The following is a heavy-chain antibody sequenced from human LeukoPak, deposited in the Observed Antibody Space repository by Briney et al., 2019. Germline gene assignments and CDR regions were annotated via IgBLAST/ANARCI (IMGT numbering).Heavy chain of an antibody. V-gene: IGHV1-2*02. CDR2: INPNSGGT. CDR3: ASPWGRWFGELIWYFDL. CDR1: GYTFTGQY. J-gene: IGHJ2*01. Sequence: ASVKVSCKTSGYTFTGQYLHWVRQAPGQGLEWMGWINPNSGGTNYAQRFQGRVTMTWDTSITTAYMELSRLRSDDTAVYYCASPWGRWFGELIWYFDLWGRGTLVPCSS. D-gene: IGHD3-10*01.